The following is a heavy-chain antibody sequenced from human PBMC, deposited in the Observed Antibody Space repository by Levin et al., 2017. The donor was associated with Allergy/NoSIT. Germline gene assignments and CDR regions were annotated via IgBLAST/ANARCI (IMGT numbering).Heavy chain of an antibody. CDR1: GGSVSSSSYY. D-gene: IGHD3-22*01. J-gene: IGHJ4*02. V-gene: IGHV4-61*01. CDR2: ISYSGST. CDR3: ARSHDSTGYFN. Sequence: SQTLSLTCTVSGGSVSSSSYYWSWIRQPPGKGLDWIGYISYSGSTNYNPSLKSRVTISVDTSKNQFSLKLSSVTAADTAVYYCARSHDSTGYFNWGQGTLVTVSS.